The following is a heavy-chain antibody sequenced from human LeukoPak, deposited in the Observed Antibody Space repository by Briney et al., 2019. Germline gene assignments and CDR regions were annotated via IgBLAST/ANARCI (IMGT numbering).Heavy chain of an antibody. J-gene: IGHJ6*03. CDR2: ISAYNGNT. D-gene: IGHD1-26*01. CDR1: GFSFTTYW. Sequence: GGSLRLSCAASGFSFTTYWMGWVRQAPGQGLEWMGWISAYNGNTNYAQKLQGRVTMTTDTSTSTAYMELRSLRSDDTAVYYCARVAGAKYYYYYYYMDVWGKGTTVTVSS. V-gene: IGHV1-18*01. CDR3: ARVAGAKYYYYYYYMDV.